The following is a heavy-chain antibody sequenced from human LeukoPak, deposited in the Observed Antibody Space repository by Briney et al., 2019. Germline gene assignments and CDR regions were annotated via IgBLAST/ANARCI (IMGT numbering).Heavy chain of an antibody. D-gene: IGHD4-11*01. CDR2: FDPEDGET. CDR1: GYTLTELS. J-gene: IGHJ5*02. V-gene: IGHV1-24*01. CDR3: ATRGGAGTTVTTYTGWFDP. Sequence: ASVKVSCKVSGYTLTELSMHWVRQAPGKGLEWMGGFDPEDGETIYAQKFQGRVTMTEDTSTDTAYMELSSLRSEDTAVYYCATRGGAGTTVTTYTGWFDPWGQGTLATVSS.